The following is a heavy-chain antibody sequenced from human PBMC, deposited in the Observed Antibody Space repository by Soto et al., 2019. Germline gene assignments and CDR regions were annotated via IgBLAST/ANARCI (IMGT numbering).Heavy chain of an antibody. J-gene: IGHJ6*02. V-gene: IGHV3-73*01. CDR1: GFTFSGSA. Sequence: SGGSLRLSCAASGFTFSGSAMHWVRQASGKGLEWVGRIRSKANSYATAYAASVKGRFTISRDDSKNTAYLQMNSLKTEDTAVYYCTRLDILTGYYLLGGYYYYGMDVWGQGTTVTVSS. CDR3: TRLDILTGYYLLGGYYYYGMDV. CDR2: IRSKANSYAT. D-gene: IGHD3-9*01.